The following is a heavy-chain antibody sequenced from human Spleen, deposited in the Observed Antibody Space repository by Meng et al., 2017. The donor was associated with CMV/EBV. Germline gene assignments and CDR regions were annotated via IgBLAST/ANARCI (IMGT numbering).Heavy chain of an antibody. CDR3: ARDGPTVEFDY. CDR1: GFSFSSYT. D-gene: IGHD4-23*01. CDR2: ISSSSSYI. V-gene: IGHV3-21*01. J-gene: IGHJ4*02. Sequence: GESLKISCAASGFSFSSYTMNWVRQAPGKGLEWVSSISSSSSYIYYADSVKGRFTISRDNAKNSLYLQMNSLRAEDTAVYYCARDGPTVEFDYWGQGTLVTVSS.